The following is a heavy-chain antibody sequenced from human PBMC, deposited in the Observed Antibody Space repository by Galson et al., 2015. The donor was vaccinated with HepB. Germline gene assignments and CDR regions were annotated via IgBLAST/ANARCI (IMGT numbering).Heavy chain of an antibody. D-gene: IGHD4-17*01. J-gene: IGHJ4*02. V-gene: IGHV3-48*02. CDR2: ITSDTATI. Sequence: SLRLSCAASGFNFNVYSMNWVRQAPGKGLEFVSYITSDTATIHYADSVKGRFIISRDNAKRSLYLQMNSLRDEDTAVYYCARSTEGNFDYWGQGTLVTVSS. CDR1: GFNFNVYS. CDR3: ARSTEGNFDY.